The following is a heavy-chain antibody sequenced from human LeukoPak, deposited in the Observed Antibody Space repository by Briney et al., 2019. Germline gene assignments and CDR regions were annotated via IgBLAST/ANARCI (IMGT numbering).Heavy chain of an antibody. CDR2: IYNGGTT. J-gene: IGHJ4*02. CDR1: GVTSNY. CDR3: AGGGEAARSLHY. D-gene: IGHD6-6*01. Sequence: PGGSLRLSCAASGVTSNYFTWVRQAPGKGLEWVSVIYNGGTTYYADSVKGRFTISRDSSKSTLFVYLQMNSLRTDDTAVYYCAGGGEAARSLHYWGQGTLVTVSS. V-gene: IGHV3-66*02.